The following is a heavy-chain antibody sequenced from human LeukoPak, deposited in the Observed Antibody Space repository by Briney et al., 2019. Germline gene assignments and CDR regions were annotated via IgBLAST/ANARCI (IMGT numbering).Heavy chain of an antibody. CDR3: ARGTSGYGEYQLAEYYYGMDV. J-gene: IGHJ6*02. D-gene: IGHD5-12*01. Sequence: ASVKVSCKASGYTFTGYYMHWVRQAPGQGLEWMGWINPNSGGTNYAQKFQGRVTMTRDTFISTAYMELSRLRSDDTAVYYCARGTSGYGEYQLAEYYYGMDVWGQGTTVTVSS. CDR1: GYTFTGYY. CDR2: INPNSGGT. V-gene: IGHV1-2*02.